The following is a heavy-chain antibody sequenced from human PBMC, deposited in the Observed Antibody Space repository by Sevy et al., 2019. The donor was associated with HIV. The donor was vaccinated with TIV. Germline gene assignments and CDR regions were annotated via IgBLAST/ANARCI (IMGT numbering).Heavy chain of an antibody. Sequence: GGSLRLSCAASGFTFSSYSMNWVRQAPGKGLEWVSSISSSSSYIYYADSVKGRFTISIDNAKNSLYLQMNSLRAEDTAVYYCARTADRDYYYYMDVWGKGTTVTVSS. CDR1: GFTFSSYS. CDR2: ISSSSSYI. CDR3: ARTADRDYYYYMDV. V-gene: IGHV3-21*01. J-gene: IGHJ6*03. D-gene: IGHD3-10*01.